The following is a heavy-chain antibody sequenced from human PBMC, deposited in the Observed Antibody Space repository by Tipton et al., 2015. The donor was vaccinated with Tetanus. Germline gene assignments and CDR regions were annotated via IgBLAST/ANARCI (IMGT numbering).Heavy chain of an antibody. Sequence: SLRLSCAASGFIFSDYYMSWIRQAPGKGLEWVSYIRSRGDTIYYADSVKGRFTISRDTSQNHLFLQMNSLRAEDTARYYCARDGSGSDFDYWGQGTLVTVSS. CDR3: ARDGSGSDFDY. J-gene: IGHJ4*02. V-gene: IGHV3-11*01. D-gene: IGHD6-19*01. CDR1: GFIFSDYY. CDR2: IRSRGDTI.